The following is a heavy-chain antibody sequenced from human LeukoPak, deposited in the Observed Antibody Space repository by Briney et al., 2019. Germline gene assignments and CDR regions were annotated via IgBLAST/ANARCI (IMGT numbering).Heavy chain of an antibody. V-gene: IGHV4-34*01. CDR3: ARQDRLTYSSSWYGLDY. CDR2: INHSGST. CDR1: GGPFSGYY. D-gene: IGHD6-13*01. Sequence: SETLSLTCAVYGGPFSGYYWSWIRQPPGKGLEWIGEINHSGSTNYNPSLKSRVTISVDTSKNQFSLKLSSVTAADTAVYYCARQDRLTYSSSWYGLDYWGQGTLVTVSS. J-gene: IGHJ4*02.